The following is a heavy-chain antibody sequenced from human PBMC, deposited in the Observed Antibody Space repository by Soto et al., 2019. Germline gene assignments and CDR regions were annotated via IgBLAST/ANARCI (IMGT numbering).Heavy chain of an antibody. CDR1: GFKFDNYA. D-gene: IGHD3-9*01. J-gene: IGHJ4*02. CDR3: AISTRNFYSDFDY. Sequence: EMQLVESGGALAQPGRSLRLSCVTSGFKFDNYAMHWVRQVAGKGPEWVSGISGSSDIVAYADSVKGRFTISKDNAKNSLSLQINSLRPEDAGLYYCAISTRNFYSDFDYWGQGTLVTVSS. CDR2: ISGSSDIV. V-gene: IGHV3-9*01.